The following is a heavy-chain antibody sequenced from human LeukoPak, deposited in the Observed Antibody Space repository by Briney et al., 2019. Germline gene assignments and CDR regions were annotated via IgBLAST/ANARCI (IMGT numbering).Heavy chain of an antibody. D-gene: IGHD2-15*01. Sequence: ASVKVSCKVSGYTLTELSMHWVRQAPGKGLEWVGGFDPEDGETIYAQKFQGRVTMTEDTSTDTAYMELSSLRSEDTAVYYCATASLSTDYCSGGSCYSLDYWGQGTLVTVSS. V-gene: IGHV1-24*01. CDR3: ATASLSTDYCSGGSCYSLDY. J-gene: IGHJ4*02. CDR2: FDPEDGET. CDR1: GYTLTELS.